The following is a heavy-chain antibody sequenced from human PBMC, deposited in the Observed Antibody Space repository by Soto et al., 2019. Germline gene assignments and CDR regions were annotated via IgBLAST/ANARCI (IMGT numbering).Heavy chain of an antibody. V-gene: IGHV5-51*01. D-gene: IGHD3-22*01. Sequence: GESLKISCKGSGYSFTSYWIGWVRQMPGKDLEWMGIIYPGDSDTRYSPSFQGQVTISADKSISTAYLQWSSLKASDTAMYYCARHMRTYYYDSSGYRPSYYYGRDVWGQGTTVTVS. CDR3: ARHMRTYYYDSSGYRPSYYYGRDV. J-gene: IGHJ6*02. CDR2: IYPGDSDT. CDR1: GYSFTSYW.